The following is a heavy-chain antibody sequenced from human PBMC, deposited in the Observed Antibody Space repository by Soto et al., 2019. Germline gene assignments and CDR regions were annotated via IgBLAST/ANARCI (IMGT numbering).Heavy chain of an antibody. Sequence: SETLSLTCTVSGGSISSYYWSWIRQPPGKGLEWIGYIYYSGSTNYNPSLKSRVTISVDTSKNQFSLKLSSVTAADTAVYYCASHHCSSTSCYNWFDPWGQGTLVTVSS. CDR2: IYYSGST. V-gene: IGHV4-59*08. D-gene: IGHD2-2*01. J-gene: IGHJ5*02. CDR1: GGSISSYY. CDR3: ASHHCSSTSCYNWFDP.